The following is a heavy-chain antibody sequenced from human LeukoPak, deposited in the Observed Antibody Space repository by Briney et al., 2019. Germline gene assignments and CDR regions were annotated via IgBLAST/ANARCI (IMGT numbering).Heavy chain of an antibody. CDR2: IDSTGAYT. J-gene: IGHJ5*02. D-gene: IGHD2-21*02. Sequence: SGGSLRLSCAASGFIFSNYAMSWVRQAPGKGLEWVSAIDSTGAYTWYADSVKGRFTISKDSSKTILYLQMNSLRAEDAAVYYCARSRLCGGDCFWFDPWGQGTLVTVSS. CDR3: ARSRLCGGDCFWFDP. V-gene: IGHV3-23*01. CDR1: GFIFSNYA.